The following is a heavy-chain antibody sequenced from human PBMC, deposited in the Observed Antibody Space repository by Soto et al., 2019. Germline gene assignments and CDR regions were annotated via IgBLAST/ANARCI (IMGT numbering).Heavy chain of an antibody. CDR2: IDPSDSYT. Sequence: PRESLKISCKGSGYSFTSYWISWVRQMPGKGLEWMGRIDPSDSYTNYSPSFQGHVTTSADKSISTAYLQWSSLKASDTAMYYCAALTMRARGYYYGMDVWGQGTTVTVSS. D-gene: IGHD3-22*01. V-gene: IGHV5-10-1*01. CDR3: AALTMRARGYYYGMDV. CDR1: GYSFTSYW. J-gene: IGHJ6*02.